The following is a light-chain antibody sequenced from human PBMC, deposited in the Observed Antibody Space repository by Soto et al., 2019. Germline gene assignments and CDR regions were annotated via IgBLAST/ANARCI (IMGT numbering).Light chain of an antibody. CDR1: QSIRKF. CDR3: HQTYSMPRT. V-gene: IGKV1-39*01. J-gene: IGKJ2*02. CDR2: AAS. Sequence: DIQMTQSPSSLSASVGDRVTITCRASQSIRKFLNWFQQKPGKAPNLLIYAASTLQSGVPSRFSGSGSGTEFTLTIRSLQPEDFATHFCHQTYSMPRTFGHGTTLDI.